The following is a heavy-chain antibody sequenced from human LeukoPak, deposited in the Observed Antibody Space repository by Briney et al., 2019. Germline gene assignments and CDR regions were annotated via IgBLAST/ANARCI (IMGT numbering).Heavy chain of an antibody. CDR2: ISSSSSYI. D-gene: IGHD3-3*01. CDR3: ARDGLPLKYYDFWSGYPGAVDY. CDR1: GFTFSSYS. Sequence: GGSLRLSCAASGFTFSSYSMNWVRQAPGKGLEWVSSISSSSSYIHYADSVKGRFTISRDNAKNSLYLQMNSLRAEDTAVYYCARDGLPLKYYDFWSGYPGAVDYWGQGTLVTVSS. J-gene: IGHJ4*02. V-gene: IGHV3-21*01.